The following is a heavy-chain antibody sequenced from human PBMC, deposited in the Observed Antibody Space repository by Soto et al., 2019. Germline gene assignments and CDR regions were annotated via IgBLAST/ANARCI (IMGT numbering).Heavy chain of an antibody. J-gene: IGHJ4*02. D-gene: IGHD3-10*01. CDR3: AHSLLHYYGSGSYPYFDY. CDR1: GFSLSTSGVG. V-gene: IGHV2-5*02. Sequence: QITLKESGPTLMKPTQTLTLTCTFSGFSLSTSGVGVCWIRQPPGKALEWLALIYWDDDKRYSPSLKSRLTITKDTSKNQVVLTITTMDPVDTATYYCAHSLLHYYGSGSYPYFDYCGQGTLVTVSS. CDR2: IYWDDDK.